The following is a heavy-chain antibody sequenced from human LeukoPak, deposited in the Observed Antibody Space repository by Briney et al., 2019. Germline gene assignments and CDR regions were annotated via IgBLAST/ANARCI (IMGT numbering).Heavy chain of an antibody. J-gene: IGHJ4*02. Sequence: GGSLRLSCAASGFTFSSYWMSWVRQAPGKGLEWVANIKQDGSEKYYVDSVKGRFTISRDNAKNSLYLQMNSLRAEDTAVYYCASEMITFGGASPFSFDYWGQGTLVTVSS. CDR1: GFTFSSYW. CDR2: IKQDGSEK. CDR3: ASEMITFGGASPFSFDY. V-gene: IGHV3-7*01. D-gene: IGHD3-16*01.